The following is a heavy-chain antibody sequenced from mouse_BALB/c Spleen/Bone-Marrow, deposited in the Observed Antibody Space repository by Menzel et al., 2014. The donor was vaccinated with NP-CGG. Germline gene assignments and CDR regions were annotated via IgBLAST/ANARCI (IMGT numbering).Heavy chain of an antibody. CDR3: ARGGNWEDFDY. J-gene: IGHJ2*01. CDR2: ISSGSSTI. Sequence: EVKLMESGGGLVQPGGSRKLSCAASGFTFSSFGMHWVRQAPERGGEWVAYISSGSSTIYYADTVEGRFTISRDNPKNTLFLQMTSLRSEDTAMYYCARGGNWEDFDYWGQGTTLTVSS. D-gene: IGHD4-1*01. V-gene: IGHV5-17*02. CDR1: GFTFSSFG.